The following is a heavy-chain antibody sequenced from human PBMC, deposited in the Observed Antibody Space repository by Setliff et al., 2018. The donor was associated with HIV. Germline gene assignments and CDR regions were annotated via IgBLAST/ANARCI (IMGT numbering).Heavy chain of an antibody. V-gene: IGHV4-59*01. CDR3: GTPRSGTYRGHYYYYIDF. D-gene: IGHD3-10*01. CDR2: IYYGGST. Sequence: SETLSLTCTVSGGSISSYYWSWIRQPPGRGLEWIGYIYYGGSTNYNPSLKSRVTISVDTSKNQFSLKLSSVTAADTAVYYCGTPRSGTYRGHYYYYIDFWGKGTTVTVSS. J-gene: IGHJ6*03. CDR1: GGSISSYY.